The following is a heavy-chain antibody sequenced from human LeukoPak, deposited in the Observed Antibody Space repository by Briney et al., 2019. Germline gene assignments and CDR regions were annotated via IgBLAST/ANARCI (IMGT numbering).Heavy chain of an antibody. Sequence: PSGTLSLTCVVSGGPISSNKWWSWVRQSPGKGLEWVANIKQDGSKKSYVDSVKGRFTISRDNAKNSLYLQMNSLRAEDTAIYYCTRVGYIDEGIDYWGQGTLVTVSS. J-gene: IGHJ4*02. CDR1: GGPISSNKW. D-gene: IGHD5-24*01. CDR3: TRVGYIDEGIDY. V-gene: IGHV3-7*04. CDR2: IKQDGSKK.